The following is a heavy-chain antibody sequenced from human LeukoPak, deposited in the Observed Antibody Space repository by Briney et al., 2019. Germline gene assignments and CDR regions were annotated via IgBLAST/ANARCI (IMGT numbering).Heavy chain of an antibody. CDR1: GFTFSSYS. V-gene: IGHV3-48*02. CDR3: ARDWIYNFDY. Sequence: GGSLRLSCAASGFTFSSYSMNWVRQAQGNGLEWVSYISSSSSTLYYTDSVKGRFTISRDNAKNSLYLQMNSLRDEDTAVYYCARDWIYNFDYWGQGTLVTVSS. J-gene: IGHJ4*02. D-gene: IGHD2-2*02. CDR2: ISSSSSTL.